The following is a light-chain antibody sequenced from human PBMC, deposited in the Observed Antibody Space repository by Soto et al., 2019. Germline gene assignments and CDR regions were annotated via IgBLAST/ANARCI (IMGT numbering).Light chain of an antibody. CDR2: GAS. Sequence: EIVMTQSPATLSVSPGERATLSCRASQSVSSHLAWYQQKPGRAPRLLIYGASTRVTGVPARFSGSGSGTEFTLAICSLQAEDVAVYYCQQDNNWPPWAFGQGTEVEIK. V-gene: IGKV3-15*01. CDR3: QQDNNWPPWA. CDR1: QSVSSH. J-gene: IGKJ1*01.